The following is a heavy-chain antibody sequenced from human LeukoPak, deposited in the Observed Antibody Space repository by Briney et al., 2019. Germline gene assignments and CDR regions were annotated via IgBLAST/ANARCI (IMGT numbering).Heavy chain of an antibody. D-gene: IGHD4-23*01. CDR3: AKRGDDYGANWINLNYFDY. V-gene: IGHV3-23*01. J-gene: IGHJ4*02. CDR1: GFTFSSYG. Sequence: GGSLRLSCAASGFTFSSYGMHWVRQAPGKGLEWVSAISGSGSSTYYVDSVKGRFTISRDNSKNTLYLQINSLRAEDTAVYYCAKRGDDYGANWINLNYFDYWGQGTLVTVSS. CDR2: ISGSGSST.